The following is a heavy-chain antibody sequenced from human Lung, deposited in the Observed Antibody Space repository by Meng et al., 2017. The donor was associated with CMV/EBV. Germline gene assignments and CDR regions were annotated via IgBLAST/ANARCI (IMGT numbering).Heavy chain of an antibody. D-gene: IGHD3-9*01. Sequence: SCAASGFTFSTHSMTWVRQAPGKGLEWVANIREDASVLHYADSVKGRFTVSRDNAKNSLYLQMSSLSAEDTAIYYCATRYSGQYFDWLLPPFDYXGQGXLVTVSS. CDR3: ATRYSGQYFDWLLPPFDY. CDR2: IREDASVL. CDR1: GFTFSTHS. J-gene: IGHJ4*02. V-gene: IGHV3-7*01.